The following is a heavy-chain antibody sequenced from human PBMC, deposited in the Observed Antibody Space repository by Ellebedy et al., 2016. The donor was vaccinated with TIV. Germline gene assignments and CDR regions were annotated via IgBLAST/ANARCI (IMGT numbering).Heavy chain of an antibody. CDR2: IKQDGSEK. D-gene: IGHD6-6*01. CDR1: GFTFGSYW. J-gene: IGHJ4*02. CDR3: ARGEEYSSSSCGY. V-gene: IGHV3-7*01. Sequence: GESLKISCAASGFTFGSYWMNWVRQAPGKGLEWVANIKQDGSEKYYVDSVKGRFTISRDNTKNSLYLQMNSLRAEDTAVYYCARGEEYSSSSCGYWGQGTLVTVSS.